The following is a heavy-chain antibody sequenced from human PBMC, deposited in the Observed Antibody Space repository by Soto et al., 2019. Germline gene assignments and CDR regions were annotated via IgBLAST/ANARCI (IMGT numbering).Heavy chain of an antibody. CDR1: GGSISSYY. D-gene: IGHD6-13*01. V-gene: IGHV4-59*08. CDR3: ARHSSSWYSVSLDVTTNWFDP. J-gene: IGHJ5*02. Sequence: SETLSLTCTLCGGSISSYYWSWIRQPPGKGLEWIGYIYYSGSTNYNPSLKSRVTISVDTSKNQFSLKLSSVTAADTAVYYCARHSSSWYSVSLDVTTNWFDPWGQGTLVTVSS. CDR2: IYYSGST.